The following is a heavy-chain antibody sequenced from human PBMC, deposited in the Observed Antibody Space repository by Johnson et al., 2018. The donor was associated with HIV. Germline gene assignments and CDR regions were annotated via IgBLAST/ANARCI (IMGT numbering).Heavy chain of an antibody. Sequence: QVQLVESGGGVVQPGRSLRLSCAASGFTFSSYGMHWVRQTPGKGLQWVAVIWYDGNNKYYADHVKGRFTISRDNSKNTLYPQMDDLRAEEMAVYYCAIPYYYDSGDYRWGQGTMVTVSS. V-gene: IGHV3-33*01. CDR2: IWYDGNNK. CDR1: GFTFSSYG. D-gene: IGHD3-22*01. J-gene: IGHJ3*01. CDR3: AIPYYYDSGDYR.